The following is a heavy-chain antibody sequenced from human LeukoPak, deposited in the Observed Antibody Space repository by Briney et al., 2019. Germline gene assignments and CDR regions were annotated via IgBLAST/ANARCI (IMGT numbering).Heavy chain of an antibody. D-gene: IGHD6-13*01. CDR2: IYHSGST. Sequence: PSETLSLTCVVSDGSISSSNWWSWVRQPPGKGLEWIGEIYHSGSTNYNPSLKSRVTISVDKSKNQFSLKLYSVTAADTAVYYCATLAVRAAAEVDYWGQGTLVTVSS. J-gene: IGHJ4*02. CDR3: ATLAVRAAAEVDY. V-gene: IGHV4-4*02. CDR1: DGSISSSNW.